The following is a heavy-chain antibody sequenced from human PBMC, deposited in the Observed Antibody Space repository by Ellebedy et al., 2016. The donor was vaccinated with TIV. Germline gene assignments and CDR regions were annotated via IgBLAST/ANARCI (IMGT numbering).Heavy chain of an antibody. D-gene: IGHD3-9*01. Sequence: MPSETLSLTCTVSGGSTSSDYWSWIRQPPGKGLEWIGYIYYNGSTNYNPALKSRVTISVDTSKNQFSLQLSSVTAADTAVYYCARDCGGDYDILTGYYYYYWFDSWGQGTLVTVSS. J-gene: IGHJ5*01. CDR2: IYYNGST. V-gene: IGHV4-59*01. CDR3: ARDCGGDYDILTGYYYYYWFDS. CDR1: GGSTSSDY.